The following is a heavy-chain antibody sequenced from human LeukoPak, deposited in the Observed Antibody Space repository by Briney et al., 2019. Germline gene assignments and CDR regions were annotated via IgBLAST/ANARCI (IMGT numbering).Heavy chain of an antibody. CDR3: ARGNYDSSGYYQNYFDY. J-gene: IGHJ4*02. Sequence: PSETLSLTCTVSGGSISSYYWSWIRQPPGKGLEWIGYIYYSGSTNYIPSLKSRVTISVDTSKNQFSLKLSSVTAADTAVYYCARGNYDSSGYYQNYFDYWGQGTLVTVSS. V-gene: IGHV4-59*01. D-gene: IGHD3-22*01. CDR2: IYYSGST. CDR1: GGSISSYY.